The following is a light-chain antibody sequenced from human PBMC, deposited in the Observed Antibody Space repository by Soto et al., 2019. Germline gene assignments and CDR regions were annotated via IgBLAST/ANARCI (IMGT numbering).Light chain of an antibody. J-gene: IGLJ1*01. CDR2: EVS. Sequence: QSVLTQPASVSGSPGQSITISCTGTSSDVCGYNYVSLYQQHPGKAPKLMIYEVSNQPSGVSNWFCGSRSGNTASLTIYGFQAEEESNYYCSSYTSSSTGVFGTGTKVTVL. CDR3: SSYTSSSTGV. V-gene: IGLV2-14*01. CDR1: SSDVCGYNY.